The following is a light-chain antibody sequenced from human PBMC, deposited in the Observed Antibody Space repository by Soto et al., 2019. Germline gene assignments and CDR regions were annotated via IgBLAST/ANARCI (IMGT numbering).Light chain of an antibody. CDR1: KNDIGVYDF. CDR2: EVV. V-gene: IGLV2-8*01. J-gene: IGLJ1*01. Sequence: QSVLTQPPSASWSPGQSVTISCTGTKNDIGVYDFVSWYQHHPGKAPRLIIYEVVQRPSGVPDRFSGSKSGNTASLTVSGLQAEDEADYFCKSYAGSNTYVFGSGTKVTVL. CDR3: KSYAGSNTYV.